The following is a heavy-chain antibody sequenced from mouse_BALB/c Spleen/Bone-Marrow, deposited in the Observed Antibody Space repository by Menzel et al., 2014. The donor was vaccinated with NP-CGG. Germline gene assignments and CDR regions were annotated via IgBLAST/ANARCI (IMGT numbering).Heavy chain of an antibody. D-gene: IGHD2-14*01. Sequence: EVKLVESGGGLVRPGGSLKLSCAASGFTFGDYYMYWVRQTPEKRLEWVATISDGGSYTFYPDSVKGRFAISRDNAKNNLYLQMSSLKSEDTAMYYCARDGDYTYAWFAYWGQGTLVTVSA. CDR3: ARDGDYTYAWFAY. J-gene: IGHJ3*01. V-gene: IGHV5-4*02. CDR1: GFTFGDYY. CDR2: ISDGGSYT.